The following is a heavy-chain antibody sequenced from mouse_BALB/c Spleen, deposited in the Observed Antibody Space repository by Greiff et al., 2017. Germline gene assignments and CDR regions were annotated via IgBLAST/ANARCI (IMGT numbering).Heavy chain of an antibody. D-gene: IGHD1-1*01. CDR2: IYPYNGGT. CDR1: GYTFTDYN. CDR3: ARGGFLSVGATDY. J-gene: IGHJ2*01. V-gene: IGHV1S29*02. Sequence: EVQLHQSGPELVKPGASVKISCKASGYTFTDYNMHWVKQSHGKSLEWIGYIYPYNGGTGYNQKFKSKATLTVDNSSSTAYMELRSLTSEDSAVYYCARGGFLSVGATDYWGQGTTLTVSS.